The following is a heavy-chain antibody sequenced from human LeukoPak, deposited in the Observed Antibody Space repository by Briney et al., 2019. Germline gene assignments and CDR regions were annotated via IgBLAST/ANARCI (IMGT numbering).Heavy chain of an antibody. CDR1: GFTFTDFY. V-gene: IGHV3-21*04. CDR3: VRDADGGNAWFDT. D-gene: IGHD4-23*01. J-gene: IGHJ5*02. CDR2: ISPTSSYM. Sequence: GGSLRLSCAASGFTFTDFYMNWVRQAPGKGLEWVSWISPTSSYMYYADSVKGRFTISRDNAKNSLYLQMNGLRAEDTALYYCVRDADGGNAWFDTWGQGTLVTVSS.